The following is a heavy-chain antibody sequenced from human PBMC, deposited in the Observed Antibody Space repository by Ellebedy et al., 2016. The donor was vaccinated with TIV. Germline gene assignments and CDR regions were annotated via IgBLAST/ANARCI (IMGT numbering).Heavy chain of an antibody. CDR2: TYYSGST. Sequence: MPSETLSLTCAAYGGSFRGYTWNWIRQYPGKGLEWIGYTYYSGSTYYNPSLKSRVNVSVDTSKNQFSLKLSSVTAAYTAVYYCSAAYGRVTPAYWGQGTLVTVSS. D-gene: IGHD4-17*01. J-gene: IGHJ4*02. V-gene: IGHV4-31*11. CDR3: SAAYGRVTPAY. CDR1: GGSFRGYT.